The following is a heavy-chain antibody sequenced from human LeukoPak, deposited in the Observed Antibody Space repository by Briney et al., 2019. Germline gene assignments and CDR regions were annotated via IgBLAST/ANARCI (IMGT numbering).Heavy chain of an antibody. J-gene: IGHJ4*02. CDR2: ISASGGST. CDR3: AKELSAGTGGGWEDYFDY. Sequence: GGSLRLSCAASEFTFSSYAMQWVRQAPGKGLEWVSGISASGGSTWYADSVKGRFTISRDNSKSTLYLQMNSLRAEDTAVYYCAKELSAGTGGGWEDYFDYWGQGTLVTVSA. V-gene: IGHV3-23*01. CDR1: EFTFSSYA. D-gene: IGHD6-13*01.